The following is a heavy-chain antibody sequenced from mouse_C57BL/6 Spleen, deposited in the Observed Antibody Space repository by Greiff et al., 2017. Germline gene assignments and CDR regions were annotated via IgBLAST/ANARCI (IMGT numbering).Heavy chain of an antibody. CDR1: GFSLTSYG. D-gene: IGHD1-1*01. Sequence: QVQLKQSGPGLVQPSQSLSITCTVSGFSLTSYGVHWVRQSPGKGLEWLGVIWSGGSTDYNAAFISRLSISKDNSKSQVFFKMNSLQADDTAIYYCAPHYGSSDGRFAYWGQGTLVTVSA. CDR3: APHYGSSDGRFAY. CDR2: IWSGGST. V-gene: IGHV2-2*01. J-gene: IGHJ3*01.